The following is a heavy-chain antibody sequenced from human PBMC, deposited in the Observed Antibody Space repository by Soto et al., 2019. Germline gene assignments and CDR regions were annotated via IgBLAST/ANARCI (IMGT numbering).Heavy chain of an antibody. Sequence: QVQLVQSGAEVKKPGSSVKVSCKAYGYSFSSYSIDWLRQDPGQGLEWMGRIIPMVDLTNYADKFQGRLGITADKSTSTVYMELSRLTPDDSAIYYCAREGPGKPIDFWGQGSLVTVSP. CDR2: IIPMVDLT. CDR1: GYSFSSYS. D-gene: IGHD1-1*01. J-gene: IGHJ4*02. V-gene: IGHV1-69*08. CDR3: AREGPGKPIDF.